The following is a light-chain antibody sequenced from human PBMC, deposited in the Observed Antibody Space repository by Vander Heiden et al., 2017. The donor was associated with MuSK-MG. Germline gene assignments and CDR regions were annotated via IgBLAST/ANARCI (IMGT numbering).Light chain of an antibody. CDR3: QVWDSSSNHYV. V-gene: IGLV3-21*04. J-gene: IGLJ1*01. CDR1: NIGGRS. CDR2: YDS. Sequence: SYVLTQPPSVSVAPRETARITCGGDNIGGRSVHWYQQKPGQAPILVIYYDSDRPSGIPERFSGSKSGNTATLTISRVEAGDEADYYCQVWDSSSNHYVFGTGTKV.